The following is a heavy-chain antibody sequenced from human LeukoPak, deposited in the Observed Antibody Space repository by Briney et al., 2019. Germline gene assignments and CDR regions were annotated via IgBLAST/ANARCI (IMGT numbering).Heavy chain of an antibody. J-gene: IGHJ4*02. CDR3: ARVRYGSPDQGQLPFDY. CDR2: ISAYNGNT. Sequence: ASVKVSCKASGYTFTSYGISWVRQAPGQGLEWMGWISAYNGNTNYAQKLQGRVTMTTDTSTSTAYMELRSLRSDDTAVYYCARVRYGSPDQGQLPFDYWGQGTLVTVSS. D-gene: IGHD1-26*01. V-gene: IGHV1-18*01. CDR1: GYTFTSYG.